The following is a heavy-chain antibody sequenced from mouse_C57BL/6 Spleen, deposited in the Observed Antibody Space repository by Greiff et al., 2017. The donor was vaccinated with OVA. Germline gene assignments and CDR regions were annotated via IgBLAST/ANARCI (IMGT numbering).Heavy chain of an antibody. Sequence: EVQVVESGGGLVQPGGSLKLSCAASGFTFSDYGMAWVRQAPRKGPEWVAFISNFAYSIYYADTVTGRFTIARENAKNTLYLEMSSLRSEDTAMYDCAYGYDGGYAYWGQGTMVTVSA. V-gene: IGHV5-15*01. CDR3: AYGYDGGYAY. CDR1: GFTFSDYG. CDR2: ISNFAYSI. D-gene: IGHD2-2*01. J-gene: IGHJ3*01.